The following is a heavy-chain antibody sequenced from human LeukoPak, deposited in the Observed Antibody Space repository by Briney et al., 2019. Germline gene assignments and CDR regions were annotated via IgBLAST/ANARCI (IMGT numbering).Heavy chain of an antibody. J-gene: IGHJ6*02. CDR3: ARVIGLAYYDSSGYSYYGMDV. V-gene: IGHV1-2*02. CDR2: INPNSGGA. CDR1: GYTFIGYY. Sequence: GASVKVSCKASGYTFIGYYMHWVRQAPGQGLEWMGWINPNSGGANYAQKFQGRVTMTRDTSISTAYMELSRLRSDDTAVYYCARVIGLAYYDSSGYSYYGMDVWGQGTTVTVSS. D-gene: IGHD3-22*01.